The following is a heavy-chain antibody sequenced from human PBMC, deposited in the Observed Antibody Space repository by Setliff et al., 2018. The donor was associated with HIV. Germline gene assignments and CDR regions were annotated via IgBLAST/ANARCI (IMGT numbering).Heavy chain of an antibody. J-gene: IGHJ3*02. D-gene: IGHD1-26*01. CDR3: ARVGLGGASDI. CDR2: ISPGSDIT. Sequence: GGSLRLSCVASGFVFYSFDMNWVRQTPEKGLVWVSAISPGSDITYYADSVKGRFTISRDNGKNTLYLQMNSLRAEDSAVYFCARVGLGGASDIWGQGTKVTVSS. V-gene: IGHV3-21*01. CDR1: GFVFYSFD.